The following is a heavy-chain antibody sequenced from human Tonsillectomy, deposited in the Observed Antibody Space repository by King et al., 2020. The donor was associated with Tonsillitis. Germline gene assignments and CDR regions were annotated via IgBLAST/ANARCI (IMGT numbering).Heavy chain of an antibody. V-gene: IGHV3-73*01. CDR3: TRQYVSDFWSGYYSPPTNYYYYMDV. CDR2: IRSKANSYAA. D-gene: IGHD3-3*01. CDR1: GFTFSGSA. J-gene: IGHJ6*03. Sequence: QLVQSGGGLVQPGGSLKLSCAASGFTFSGSAMHWVRQASGKGLEWVGRIRSKANSYAAAYAASVKGRFTISRDDSKNTAYLQMNSLKTEDTAVYYCTRQYVSDFWSGYYSPPTNYYYYMDVWGKGTTVTVSS.